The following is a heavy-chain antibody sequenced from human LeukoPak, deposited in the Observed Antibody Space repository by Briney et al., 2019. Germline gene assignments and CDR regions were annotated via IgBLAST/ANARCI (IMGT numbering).Heavy chain of an antibody. CDR1: GDSFSSNSAA. CDR3: AREGPDLYDSSGYYLDY. CDR2: TYYRSKWYN. V-gene: IGHV6-1*01. Sequence: SQTLSLTCAISGDSFSSNSAAWNWIRQSPSRGLEWLGRTYYRSKWYNDYAVSVKSRITINPDTSKNQFSLQLNSVTPEDTAVYYCAREGPDLYDSSGYYLDYWGQGTLVTVSS. D-gene: IGHD3-22*01. J-gene: IGHJ4*02.